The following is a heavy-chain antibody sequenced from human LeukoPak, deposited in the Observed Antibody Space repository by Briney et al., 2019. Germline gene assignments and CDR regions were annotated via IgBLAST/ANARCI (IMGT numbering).Heavy chain of an antibody. CDR2: IYHSGST. CDR1: GGSISSGGYS. Sequence: SQTLSLTCAVSGGSISSGGYSWSWIRQPPGTGLEWIGYIYHSGSTYYNPSLKSRVTISVDRSKNQFSLKLSSVTAADTAVYYCARGRTTVTTKVKDYGMDVWGQGTTVTVSS. D-gene: IGHD4-17*01. V-gene: IGHV4-30-2*01. CDR3: ARGRTTVTTKVKDYGMDV. J-gene: IGHJ6*02.